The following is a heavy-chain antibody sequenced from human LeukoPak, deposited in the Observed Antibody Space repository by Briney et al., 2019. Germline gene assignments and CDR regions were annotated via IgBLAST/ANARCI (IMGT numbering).Heavy chain of an antibody. J-gene: IGHJ6*02. CDR3: ARDPCSSARCSYYGMDV. V-gene: IGHV3-48*03. Sequence: GGSLRLSCAASGFTFSSYEKNWVREAPGEGGERVLYTCSSSSTIYYAYSVKGGFTISRDNAKNSLYLQMNRLRAEDTAVYYCARDPCSSARCSYYGMDVWGQGTTVTVSS. D-gene: IGHD6-19*01. CDR2: TCSSSSTI. CDR1: GFTFSSYE.